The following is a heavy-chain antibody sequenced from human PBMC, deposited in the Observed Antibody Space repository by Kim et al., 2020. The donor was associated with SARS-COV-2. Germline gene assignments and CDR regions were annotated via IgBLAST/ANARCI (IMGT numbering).Heavy chain of an antibody. CDR2: IYYSGST. Sequence: SETLSLTCTVSGGSISSSSYYWGWIRQPPGKGLEWIGSIYYSGSTYYNPSLKSRVTISVDTSKNQFSLKLSSVTAADTAVYYCARVHLGYCSGGSCPYYFDYWGQGTLVTVSS. J-gene: IGHJ4*02. D-gene: IGHD2-15*01. CDR1: GGSISSSSYY. CDR3: ARVHLGYCSGGSCPYYFDY. V-gene: IGHV4-39*07.